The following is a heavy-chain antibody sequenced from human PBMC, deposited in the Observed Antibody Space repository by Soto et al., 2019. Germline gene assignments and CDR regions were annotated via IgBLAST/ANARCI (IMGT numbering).Heavy chain of an antibody. CDR3: ARSLDDYVWGSYPANFDY. D-gene: IGHD3-16*02. Sequence: GGSLRLSCAASGFTFSSYSMNWVRQAPGKGLEWVSYISSSSTIYYADSVKGRFTISRDNAKNSLYLQMNSLRDEDTAVYYCARSLDDYVWGSYPANFDYWGQGTLVTVSS. J-gene: IGHJ4*02. CDR2: ISSSSTI. V-gene: IGHV3-48*02. CDR1: GFTFSSYS.